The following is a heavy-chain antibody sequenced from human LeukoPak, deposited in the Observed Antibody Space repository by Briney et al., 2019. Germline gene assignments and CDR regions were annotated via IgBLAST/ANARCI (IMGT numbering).Heavy chain of an antibody. CDR1: GGSISSYY. Sequence: SETLSLTCTVSGGSISSYYWSWIRQPPGKGLEWIGYMYYSGSTNYNPSLKSRVTISVDMSKNQVSLKLSSVTAPDTAVYYCARHVNYYYYYMDVWGKGTTVTISS. J-gene: IGHJ6*03. CDR2: MYYSGST. V-gene: IGHV4-59*08. CDR3: ARHVNYYYYYMDV.